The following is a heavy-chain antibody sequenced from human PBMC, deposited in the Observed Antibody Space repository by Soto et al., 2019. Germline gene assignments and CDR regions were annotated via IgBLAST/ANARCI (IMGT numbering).Heavy chain of an antibody. CDR1: GGSISSGENF. D-gene: IGHD1-26*01. Sequence: LALTCTVSGGSISSGENFWNWIRQSPGKGLEWIGYIHHSGSTYYNPSLKSRLTISVDTSKNQISLKLNSVTAADTAVYYCARDTGTYPYYFDYWGQGTLVAVSS. CDR2: IHHSGST. J-gene: IGHJ4*02. CDR3: ARDTGTYPYYFDY. V-gene: IGHV4-30-4*01.